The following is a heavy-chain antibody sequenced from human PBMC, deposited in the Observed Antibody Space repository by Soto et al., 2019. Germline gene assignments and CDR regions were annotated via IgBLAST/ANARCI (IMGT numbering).Heavy chain of an antibody. J-gene: IGHJ6*02. CDR3: AREVTMIRGARVYGMDV. V-gene: IGHV1-2*02. Sequence: ASVKVSCKASGYMFTGYIMHWVRQAPGQGLEWVGWVNPNSGATNYAQKFQDRVTMTGDVTVSTAYLELRRLRSDDTAIYYCAREVTMIRGARVYGMDVWGQGTTVTVSS. D-gene: IGHD3-10*01. CDR1: GYMFTGYI. CDR2: VNPNSGAT.